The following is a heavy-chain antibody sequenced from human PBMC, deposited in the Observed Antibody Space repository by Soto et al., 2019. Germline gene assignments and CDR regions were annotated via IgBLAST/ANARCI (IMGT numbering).Heavy chain of an antibody. V-gene: IGHV3-23*01. J-gene: IGHJ1*01. CDR1: GCTCIGYG. Sequence: GGSLRHSCAASGCTCIGYGMSWVRQAPGKGLEWVSAISGSGVITYYAESVKGRFTISRDNAKNSLYLQMNSLRADDTAVYYCARGGYCSSNSCYPQYSQHWGQGTLVTVSS. CDR2: ISGSGVIT. CDR3: ARGGYCSSNSCYPQYSQH. D-gene: IGHD2-2*01.